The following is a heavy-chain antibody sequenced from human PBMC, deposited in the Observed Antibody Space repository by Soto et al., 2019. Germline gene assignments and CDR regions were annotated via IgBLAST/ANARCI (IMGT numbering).Heavy chain of an antibody. J-gene: IGHJ6*02. Sequence: AGGSLRLSCAASGLTFSSYAMSWVRQAPGKGLEWVSAISGSGGSTYYADSVKGRFTISRDNSKNTLYLQMNSLRAEDTAVYYCAKKGKKVLAAAGRNYYYYYGMDVWGQGTTVTVSS. V-gene: IGHV3-23*01. D-gene: IGHD6-13*01. CDR2: ISGSGGST. CDR1: GLTFSSYA. CDR3: AKKGKKVLAAAGRNYYYYYGMDV.